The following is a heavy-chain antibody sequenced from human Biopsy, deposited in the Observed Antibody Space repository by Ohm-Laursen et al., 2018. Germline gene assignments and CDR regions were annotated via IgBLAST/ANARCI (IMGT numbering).Heavy chain of an antibody. D-gene: IGHD5-24*01. CDR1: GFTFNNYG. Sequence: SLRLSCTASGFTFNNYGMQWVRQAPGKGLEWVAFIFYDGSNTYYADSVKGRFTISRGNAENSMYLQMSSLTVDDTAVYYCARDERWGQGTLVTVSS. CDR2: IFYDGSNT. V-gene: IGHV3-33*08. CDR3: ARDER. J-gene: IGHJ4*02.